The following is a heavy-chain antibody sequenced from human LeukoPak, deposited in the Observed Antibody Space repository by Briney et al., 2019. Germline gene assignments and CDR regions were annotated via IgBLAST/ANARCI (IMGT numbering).Heavy chain of an antibody. Sequence: VASVKVSCKASGYTFTRYGISWVRQAPGQGLEWMGWISAYSDNTKYAQKLQGRVTMTTDTSTSTAYMELRSLRSDDTAMYYCARDPGQSSGYGFDYWGQGTLVTVSS. CDR2: ISAYSDNT. D-gene: IGHD5-12*01. J-gene: IGHJ4*02. CDR1: GYTFTRYG. V-gene: IGHV1-18*01. CDR3: ARDPGQSSGYGFDY.